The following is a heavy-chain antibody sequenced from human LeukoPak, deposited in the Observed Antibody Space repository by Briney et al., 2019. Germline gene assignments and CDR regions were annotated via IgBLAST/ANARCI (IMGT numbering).Heavy chain of an antibody. V-gene: IGHV1-2*02. CDR1: GYTFTGYY. J-gene: IGHJ4*02. D-gene: IGHD3-10*01. Sequence: ASVKVSCKASGYTFTGYYMHWVRQAPGQGLEWMGWINPNSGGTNYAQKFQGRVTMTRDTSISTAYMELSRLRAEDTAVYYCARGGSGSYYNEDWGQGTLVTVPS. CDR3: ARGGSGSYYNED. CDR2: INPNSGGT.